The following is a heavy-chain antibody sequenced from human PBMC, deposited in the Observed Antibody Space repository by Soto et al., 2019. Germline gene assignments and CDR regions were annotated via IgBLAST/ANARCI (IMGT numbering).Heavy chain of an antibody. J-gene: IGHJ4*02. CDR2: ISGRSDYI. Sequence: EVQLVQSGGGLVKPGASLRLSCVASGFTFSAYSMNWVRQAPEKGLEWVSSISGRSDYIYYTDSVKGRFIISRDNARNSLYLQMNSLRAEDTAMYYCATSVVPSDFWGQGALVTVSS. CDR3: ATSVVPSDF. CDR1: GFTFSAYS. D-gene: IGHD2-2*01. V-gene: IGHV3-21*01.